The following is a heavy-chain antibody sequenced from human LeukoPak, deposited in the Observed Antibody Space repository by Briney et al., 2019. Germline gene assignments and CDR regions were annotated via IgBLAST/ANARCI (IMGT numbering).Heavy chain of an antibody. CDR2: IHLYTGNI. V-gene: IGHV3-48*01. D-gene: IGHD3-22*01. J-gene: IGHJ4*02. Sequence: AGGSLRLSCAASGFTFSIYSMNWVRQAPGKGLEWVSYIHLYTGNIWYADSVKGRFTISRDNSKNTLYLQMNSLRAEDTAVYYCARSRVYYDSSGYYYNWGQGTLVTVSS. CDR1: GFTFSIYS. CDR3: ARSRVYYDSSGYYYN.